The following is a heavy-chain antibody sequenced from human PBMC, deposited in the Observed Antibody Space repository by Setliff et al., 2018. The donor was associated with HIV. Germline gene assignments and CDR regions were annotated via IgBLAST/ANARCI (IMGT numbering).Heavy chain of an antibody. V-gene: IGHV4-39*07. CDR1: GGSISSSSYY. Sequence: SETLSLTCTVSGGSISSSSYYWDWIRQPPGKSLEWVGSIFYTGSTNYRPSLESRVTMAVDTSKNQFSLKLTSVTAADTAVYYCARYRWPPYYLDYWGQGTLVTVSS. J-gene: IGHJ4*02. D-gene: IGHD3-16*02. CDR2: IFYTGST. CDR3: ARYRWPPYYLDY.